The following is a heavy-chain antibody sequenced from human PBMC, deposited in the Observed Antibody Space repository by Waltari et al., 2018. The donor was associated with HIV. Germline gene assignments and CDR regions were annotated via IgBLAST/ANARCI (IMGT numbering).Heavy chain of an antibody. CDR2: ILNDGSKK. J-gene: IGHJ6*02. V-gene: IGHV3-33*01. CDR1: GLTFSSYG. CDR3: ARRGVLTYYYTMDV. D-gene: IGHD3-10*01. Sequence: QVQLVESGGGVVQPGRSLRLSCVASGLTFSSYGMHWVRHAPGKGLEGGAVILNDGSKKYYADSVKGRFSISRENSKSTLYLQMNILRAEDTAVYFCARRGVLTYYYTMDVWGQGTTVTVSS.